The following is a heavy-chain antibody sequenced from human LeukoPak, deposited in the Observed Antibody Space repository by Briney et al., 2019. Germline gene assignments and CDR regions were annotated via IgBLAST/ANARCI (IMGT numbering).Heavy chain of an antibody. CDR3: ARDYRASGYCQYGY. J-gene: IGHJ4*02. CDR2: ISAYNGNT. D-gene: IGHD3-3*01. Sequence: ASVKVSCKASGYTFTSYGISWVRQAPGQGLEWMGWISAYNGNTNYAQKLQGRVTMTTDTSTSTAYMELRSLRSDDTAVYYCARDYRASGYCQYGYWGQGTLVTVSS. V-gene: IGHV1-18*01. CDR1: GYTFTSYG.